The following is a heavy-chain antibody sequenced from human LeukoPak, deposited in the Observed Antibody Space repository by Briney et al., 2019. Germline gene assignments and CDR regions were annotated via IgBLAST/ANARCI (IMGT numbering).Heavy chain of an antibody. CDR1: GGSISSSSYY. V-gene: IGHV4-39*07. CDR2: INHSGST. Sequence: SETLSLTCTVSGGSISSSSYYWGWIRQPPGKGLEWIGEINHSGSTNYNPSLKSRVTISVDTSKNQFSLKLSSVTAADTAVYYCARRRKYYYGSGRGHYMDVWGKGTTVTISS. CDR3: ARRRKYYYGSGRGHYMDV. J-gene: IGHJ6*03. D-gene: IGHD3-10*01.